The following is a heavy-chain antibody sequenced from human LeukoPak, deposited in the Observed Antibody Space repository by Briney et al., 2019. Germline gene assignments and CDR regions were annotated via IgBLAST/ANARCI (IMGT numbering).Heavy chain of an antibody. CDR3: ARGDSSSWYYYYYYYMDV. CDR1: GYTFTGYY. J-gene: IGHJ6*03. Sequence: ASVKVSCKASGYTFTGYYTHWVRQAPGQGLEWMGWINPNSGGTNYAQKFQGRVTMTRDTSISTAYMELSRLRSDDTAVYYCARGDSSSWYYYYYYYMDVWGKGTTVTISS. CDR2: INPNSGGT. V-gene: IGHV1-2*02. D-gene: IGHD6-13*01.